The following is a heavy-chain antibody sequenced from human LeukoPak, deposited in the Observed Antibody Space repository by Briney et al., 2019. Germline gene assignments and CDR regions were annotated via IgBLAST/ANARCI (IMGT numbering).Heavy chain of an antibody. J-gene: IGHJ6*03. CDR1: GGSISSGSYY. V-gene: IGHV4-61*02. CDR2: IYTSGST. Sequence: SQTLSLTCTVSGGSISSGSYYWSWTRQPAGKGLEWIGRIYTSGSTNYNPSLKSRVTISVDTSKNQFSLKLSSVTAADTAVYYCARDHKAAAGTGYYYYMDVWGKGTTVTVSS. CDR3: ARDHKAAAGTGYYYYMDV. D-gene: IGHD6-13*01.